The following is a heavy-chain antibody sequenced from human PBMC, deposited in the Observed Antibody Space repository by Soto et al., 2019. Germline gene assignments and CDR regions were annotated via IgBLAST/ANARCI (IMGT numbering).Heavy chain of an antibody. D-gene: IGHD2-15*01. V-gene: IGHV1-46*03. J-gene: IGHJ4*02. CDR1: GYTFTSYY. Sequence: ASVKVSCKASGYTFTSYYMHWVRQAPGQGLEWMGIINPSGGSTSYAQKFQGRVTMTRDTSTSTVYMELSSLRSEDTAVYYCARGAPKLGYCSGGSCYRIDYWGQGTLVTVS. CDR2: INPSGGST. CDR3: ARGAPKLGYCSGGSCYRIDY.